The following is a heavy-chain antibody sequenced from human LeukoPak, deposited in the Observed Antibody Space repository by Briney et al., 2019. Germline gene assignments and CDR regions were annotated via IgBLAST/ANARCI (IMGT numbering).Heavy chain of an antibody. CDR3: ATAPGRFGEWYAFDI. CDR1: GFTFSSYA. CDR2: ISGSGGST. J-gene: IGHJ3*02. Sequence: GGSLRLSCAASGFTFSSYAMSWVRQAPGKGLEWVSAISGSGGSTYYADSVKGRFTISRDNSKDTLYLQMNSLRAEDTAVYYCATAPGRFGEWYAFDIWGQGTMVTVSS. D-gene: IGHD3-10*01. V-gene: IGHV3-23*01.